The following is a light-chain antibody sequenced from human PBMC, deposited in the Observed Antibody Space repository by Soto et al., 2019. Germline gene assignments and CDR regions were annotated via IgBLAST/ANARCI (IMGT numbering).Light chain of an antibody. CDR2: TTY. Sequence: DIHLTQSPSTLSASVGDRITITCRASPSISRWLAWYQQKPWKAPKLLIYTTYSLEGGVPSRFSGSGSGTDLTLTISSLQSDDFATYYCQHYKDYSWTFGQGTKVEIK. CDR1: PSISRW. V-gene: IGKV1-5*03. J-gene: IGKJ1*01. CDR3: QHYKDYSWT.